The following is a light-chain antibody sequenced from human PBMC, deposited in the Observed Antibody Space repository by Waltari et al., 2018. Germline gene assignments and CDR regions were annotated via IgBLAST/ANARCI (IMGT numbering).Light chain of an antibody. CDR2: GAS. CDR3: QQYYSMPIT. Sequence: DIVMTQSPDSLAVSLGERATINCKSSQSVLYSSNNKNYLSWYQQKPGQPPKLLIYGASIRESGVPDRFSGSGSGTDFTLTISSLQAEDVAVYYCQQYYSMPITFGPGTKVDIK. V-gene: IGKV4-1*01. CDR1: QSVLYSSNNKNY. J-gene: IGKJ3*01.